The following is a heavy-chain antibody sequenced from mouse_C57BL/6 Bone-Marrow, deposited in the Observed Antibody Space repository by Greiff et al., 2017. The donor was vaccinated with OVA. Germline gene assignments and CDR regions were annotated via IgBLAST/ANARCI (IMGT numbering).Heavy chain of an antibody. CDR3: ARGLRDYYGSSYDWYFDV. CDR1: GYTFTSYW. Sequence: QVQLQQSGAELVKPGASVKMSCKASGYTFTSYWITWVKQRPGQGLEWIGDIYPGSGSTNYNEKFKSKATLTVDTSSSTAYMQLSSLTSEDSAVYYWARGLRDYYGSSYDWYFDVWGTGTTVTVAS. CDR2: IYPGSGST. V-gene: IGHV1-55*01. J-gene: IGHJ1*03. D-gene: IGHD1-1*01.